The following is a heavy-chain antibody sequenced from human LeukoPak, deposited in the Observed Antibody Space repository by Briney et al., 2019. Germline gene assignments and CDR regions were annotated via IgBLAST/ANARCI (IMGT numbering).Heavy chain of an antibody. V-gene: IGHV4-39*07. CDR1: GGSISSGSYY. CDR3: ARTMIVVLNWFDP. CDR2: IYYSGST. J-gene: IGHJ5*02. D-gene: IGHD3-22*01. Sequence: SETLSLTCTVSGGSISSGSYYWSWIRQPAGKGLEWIGSIYYSGSTYYNPSLKSPVTISVDTSKNQFSLKLSSVTAADTAVYCCARTMIVVLNWFDPWGQGTLVTVSS.